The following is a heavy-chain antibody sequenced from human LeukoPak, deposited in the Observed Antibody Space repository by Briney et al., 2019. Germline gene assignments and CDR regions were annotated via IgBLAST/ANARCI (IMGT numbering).Heavy chain of an antibody. Sequence: HSGGSLRLSCAASGFTFTSYAMSWVRQAPGKGLEWVSGISGSGGSTYYADSVKGRFTISRDNSKNTLYLQLNSLTAEDTAVYYCAKEGLYCSSTSCYVENWDQGTLVTVSS. V-gene: IGHV3-23*01. J-gene: IGHJ4*02. D-gene: IGHD2-2*01. CDR3: AKEGLYCSSTSCYVEN. CDR1: GFTFTSYA. CDR2: ISGSGGST.